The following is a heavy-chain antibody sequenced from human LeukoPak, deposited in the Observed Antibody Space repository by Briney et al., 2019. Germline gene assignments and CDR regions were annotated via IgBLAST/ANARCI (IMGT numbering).Heavy chain of an antibody. J-gene: IGHJ4*02. CDR1: GGSISSYY. V-gene: IGHV4-59*01. D-gene: IGHD3-22*01. CDR3: ARDKETGLLDY. Sequence: NPSETLSLTCTVSGGSISSYYWSWIRQPPGKGLEWIGYIYYSGSTNYNPSLKSRVTISVDTSKNQFSLKLSSVTAADTAVYYCARDKETGLLDYWGQGTLVTVSS. CDR2: IYYSGST.